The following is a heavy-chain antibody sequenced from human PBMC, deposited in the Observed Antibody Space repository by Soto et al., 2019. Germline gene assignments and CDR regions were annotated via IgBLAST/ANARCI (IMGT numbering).Heavy chain of an antibody. CDR1: GFTFSSYG. Sequence: SGGGVVQPGRSLRLSCAASGFTFSSYGMHWVRQAPGKGLEWVAVISYDGSNKYYADSVKGRFTISRDNSKNTLYLQMNSLRAEDTAVYYCAKERDIVVVVAPLDYWGQGTLVTVSS. V-gene: IGHV3-30*18. J-gene: IGHJ4*02. CDR2: ISYDGSNK. CDR3: AKERDIVVVVAPLDY. D-gene: IGHD2-15*01.